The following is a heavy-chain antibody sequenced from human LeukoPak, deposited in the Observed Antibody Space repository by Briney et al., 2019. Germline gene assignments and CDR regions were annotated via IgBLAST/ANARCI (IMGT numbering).Heavy chain of an antibody. CDR2: ISSSGSTI. Sequence: GGSLRLSCAASGFTFSSYEMNWVRQAPGKGLEWVSYISSSGSTIYYADSVKGRFTISGDNAKNSLYLQMNSLRAEDTAVYYCARETAVAGADYWGQGTLVTVSS. V-gene: IGHV3-48*03. D-gene: IGHD6-19*01. CDR1: GFTFSSYE. CDR3: ARETAVAGADY. J-gene: IGHJ4*02.